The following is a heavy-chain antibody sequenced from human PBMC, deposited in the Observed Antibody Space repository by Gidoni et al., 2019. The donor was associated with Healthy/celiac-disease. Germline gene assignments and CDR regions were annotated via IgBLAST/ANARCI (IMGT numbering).Heavy chain of an antibody. CDR3: ARGVGATINLDY. Sequence: QPQLQESGPGLVKPSETLSLTCTVSGGSISSSSYYWGWIRQPPGQGLEWIGSIHYSGSTYYNPSLKSRVTISVDTYKNQFSLKLSSVTAADTAVYYCARGVGATINLDYWGQGTLVTVSS. J-gene: IGHJ4*02. D-gene: IGHD1-26*01. CDR2: IHYSGST. V-gene: IGHV4-39*01. CDR1: GGSISSSSYY.